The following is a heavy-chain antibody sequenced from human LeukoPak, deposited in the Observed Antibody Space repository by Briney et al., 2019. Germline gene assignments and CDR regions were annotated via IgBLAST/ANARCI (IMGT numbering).Heavy chain of an antibody. CDR3: ARREQWLVGDDY. CDR1: GYTFTSYY. J-gene: IGHJ4*02. V-gene: IGHV1-46*01. D-gene: IGHD6-19*01. Sequence: ASVKVSCKASGYTFTSYYMHWVRQAPGQGLEWMGIINPSGGSTSYAQKFQGRVTMTRDMSTSTVYMELSSLRSEDTAVYYCARREQWLVGDDYWGQGTPVTVSS. CDR2: INPSGGST.